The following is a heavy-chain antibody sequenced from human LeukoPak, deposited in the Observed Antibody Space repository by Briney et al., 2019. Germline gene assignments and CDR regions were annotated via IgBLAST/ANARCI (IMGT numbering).Heavy chain of an antibody. J-gene: IGHJ5*02. CDR3: ARDLGRGELIDP. V-gene: IGHV1-24*01. Sequence: SVKVSCKVSGYTLTELSMHWVRQAPGKGLEWMGGFDPEDGETIYAQKFQGRVTMTEDTSTDTAYMELNSLRSEDTAVYYCARDLGRGELIDPWGQGTLVTVSS. D-gene: IGHD1-26*01. CDR2: FDPEDGET. CDR1: GYTLTELS.